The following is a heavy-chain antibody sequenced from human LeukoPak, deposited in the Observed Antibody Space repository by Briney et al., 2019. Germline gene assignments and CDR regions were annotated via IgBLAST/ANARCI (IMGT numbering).Heavy chain of an antibody. CDR2: ICGDGGDL. V-gene: IGHV3-11*01. J-gene: IGHJ4*02. D-gene: IGHD5-24*01. CDR3: VSQEGRDGGQ. Sequence: PGGSLRLSCAASGFSVSGHYMSWLRQAPGKGPEWLSYICGDGGDLYYAYSVKGRFTIYRDNARNLLHLHMNSLTVDDKAVYYCVSQEGRDGGQWGQGTLIAVSS. CDR1: GFSVSGHY.